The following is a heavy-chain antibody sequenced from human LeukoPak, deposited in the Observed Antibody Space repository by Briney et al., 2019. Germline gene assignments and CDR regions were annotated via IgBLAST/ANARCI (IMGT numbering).Heavy chain of an antibody. D-gene: IGHD1-1*01. V-gene: IGHV3-23*01. CDR2: ISSSGGST. Sequence: SGGSLRLSCAASGFTFSSYAMSWVRQALGRGLEWVSDISSSGGSTFYADSVKGRFSISRDNSKNTLYLQMNSLRAEDTAVYYCARGGSGHDYWGQGTLVTVSS. J-gene: IGHJ4*02. CDR1: GFTFSSYA. CDR3: ARGGSGHDY.